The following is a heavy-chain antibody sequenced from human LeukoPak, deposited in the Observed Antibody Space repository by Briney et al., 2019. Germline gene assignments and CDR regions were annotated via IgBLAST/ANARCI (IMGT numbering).Heavy chain of an antibody. CDR2: INHSGST. D-gene: IGHD2-2*01. CDR3: ARESYCSSTSCYPGDAWYFDL. CDR1: GGSFSGYY. J-gene: IGHJ2*01. Sequence: SETLSLTCAVYGGSFSGYYWSWIRQPPGKGLEWIGEINHSGSTSYNPSLKSRVTISVDTSKNQFSLKLSSVTAADTAVYYCARESYCSSTSCYPGDAWYFDLWGRGTLVTVSS. V-gene: IGHV4-34*01.